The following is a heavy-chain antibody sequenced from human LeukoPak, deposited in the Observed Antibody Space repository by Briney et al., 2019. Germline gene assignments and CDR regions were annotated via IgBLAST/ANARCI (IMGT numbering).Heavy chain of an antibody. J-gene: IGHJ6*03. Sequence: PGGSLRLSCGASGFYFSGYSMNWVRQAPGKGLEWVASINSGSTYMYYGDSVKGRFTISRDNAKNSLHLQMDSLRVEDTAVYFCARVEATTGRNYHYYYTDVWGKGTTVTVSS. D-gene: IGHD1-1*01. CDR3: ARVEATTGRNYHYYYTDV. CDR1: GFYFSGYS. CDR2: INSGSTYM. V-gene: IGHV3-21*01.